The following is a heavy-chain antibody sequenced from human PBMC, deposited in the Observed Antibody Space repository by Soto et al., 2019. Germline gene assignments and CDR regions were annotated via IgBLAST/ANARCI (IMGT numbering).Heavy chain of an antibody. CDR1: EGTFSRYT. V-gene: IGHV1-69*13. CDR2: IIARFGTA. D-gene: IGHD3-3*01. CDR3: ARWGSGYWATDY. J-gene: IGHJ4*02. Sequence: GSSGKFSCKASEGTFSRYTINWVRQAPGQGLEWMRGIIARFGTANYAQKFQGRVTITGDESTSTAYMELSSLRSEDPAVYYCARWGSGYWATDYWGQGTLATDSS.